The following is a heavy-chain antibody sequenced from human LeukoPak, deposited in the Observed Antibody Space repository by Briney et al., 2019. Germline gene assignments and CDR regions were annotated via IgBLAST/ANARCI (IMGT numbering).Heavy chain of an antibody. J-gene: IGHJ4*02. CDR3: AGGVAGSGFDY. Sequence: SQTLSLTCAISGDSVSSNSVAWNWIRQSPSRGLEWLGRTYYRSKWSYDYVVSVKSRITINPDTSKNQFSLQLNSVTPEDTAVYYCAGGVAGSGFDYWGQGTLVTVSS. CDR2: TYYRSKWSY. D-gene: IGHD3-10*01. V-gene: IGHV6-1*01. CDR1: GDSVSSNSVA.